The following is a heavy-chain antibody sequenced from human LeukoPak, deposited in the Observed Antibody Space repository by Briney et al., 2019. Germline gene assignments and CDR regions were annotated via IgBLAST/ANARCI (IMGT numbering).Heavy chain of an antibody. CDR2: IKSKTDGGTT. Sequence: GGSLRLSCAASGFTFSNAWMSWVRRAPGKGLEWVGRIKSKTDGGTTDYAAPVKGRFTISRDDSKNTLYLQMNSLKTEDTAVYYCTTDGFLYYYDSSGYYHYWGQGTLVTVSS. D-gene: IGHD3-22*01. V-gene: IGHV3-15*01. CDR3: TTDGFLYYYDSSGYYHY. J-gene: IGHJ4*02. CDR1: GFTFSNAW.